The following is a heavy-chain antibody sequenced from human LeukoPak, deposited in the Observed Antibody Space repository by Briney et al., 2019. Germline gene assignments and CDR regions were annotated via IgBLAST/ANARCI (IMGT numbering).Heavy chain of an antibody. CDR1: GGSISSYY. V-gene: IGHV4-59*08. D-gene: IGHD3-10*01. CDR3: ARGGGYIWFGEAPYYYYGMDV. J-gene: IGHJ6*02. Sequence: PSETLSLTCTVSGGSISSYYWSWIRQPPGKGLEWIGYIYYSGSTNYNPSLKSRVTISVDTSKNQFSLKLSSVTAADTAVYYCARGGGYIWFGEAPYYYYGMDVWGQGTTVTVSS. CDR2: IYYSGST.